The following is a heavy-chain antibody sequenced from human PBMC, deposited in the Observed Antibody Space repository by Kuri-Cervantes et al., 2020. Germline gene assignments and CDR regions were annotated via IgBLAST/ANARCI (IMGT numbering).Heavy chain of an antibody. CDR1: GYTFTGYY. Sequence: SVKVSCKASGYTFTGYYRHWVRQAPGQGLEWMGGIIPIFGTANYAQKFQGRVTITADESTSKAYMELSSLRAEDTAVYYCARDISGWYDYWGQGTLVTVSS. D-gene: IGHD6-19*01. CDR3: ARDISGWYDY. V-gene: IGHV1-69*13. J-gene: IGHJ4*02. CDR2: IIPIFGTA.